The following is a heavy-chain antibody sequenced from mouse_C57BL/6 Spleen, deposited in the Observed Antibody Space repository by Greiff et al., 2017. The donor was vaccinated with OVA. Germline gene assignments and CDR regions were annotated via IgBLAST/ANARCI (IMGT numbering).Heavy chain of an antibody. CDR1: GYTFTSYW. V-gene: IGHV1-50*01. Sequence: QVQLQQPGAELVKPGASVKLSCKASGYTFTSYWMQWVKQRPGQGLEWIGEIDPSDSYTNYNQKFKGKATLTVDTSSNTAYMQLSSLTSEDSAVYYCASKGYYAMDYWGQGTSVTVSS. CDR2: IDPSDSYT. J-gene: IGHJ4*01. CDR3: ASKGYYAMDY.